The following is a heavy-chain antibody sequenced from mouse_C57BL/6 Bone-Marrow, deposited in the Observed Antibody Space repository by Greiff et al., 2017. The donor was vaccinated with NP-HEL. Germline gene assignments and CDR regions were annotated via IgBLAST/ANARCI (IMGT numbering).Heavy chain of an antibody. V-gene: IGHV5-17*01. CDR2: ISSGSSTI. J-gene: IGHJ2*01. Sequence: EVKLVESGGGLVKPGGSLKLSCAASGFTFSDYGMHWVRQAPEKGLEWVAYISSGSSTIYYADTVKGRFTISRDNAKNTLFLQMTSLRSEDTAMYYCARLGGYPFDYWGQGTTLTVSS. CDR3: ARLGGYPFDY. CDR1: GFTFSDYG. D-gene: IGHD2-2*01.